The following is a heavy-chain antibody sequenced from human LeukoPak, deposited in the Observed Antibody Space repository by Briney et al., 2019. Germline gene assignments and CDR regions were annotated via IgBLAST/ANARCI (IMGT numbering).Heavy chain of an antibody. J-gene: IGHJ4*02. V-gene: IGHV3-30*03. CDR1: GFTFSNYG. D-gene: IGHD4/OR15-4a*01. Sequence: GGSLRLSCGTSGFTFSNYGMHWVRQAPGKGLEWVAVISYDGRNKYYGDSVKGRFTISRDNSKNTLYLQMNSLRTEDTAVYYCVPGAYLDYGGYFDYWGRGPLVTASS. CDR3: VPGAYLDYGGYFDY. CDR2: ISYDGRNK.